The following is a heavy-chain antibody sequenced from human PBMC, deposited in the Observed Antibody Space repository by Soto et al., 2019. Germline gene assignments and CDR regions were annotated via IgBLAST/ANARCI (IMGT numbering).Heavy chain of an antibody. D-gene: IGHD2-15*01. CDR1: GFTFSSYG. J-gene: IGHJ4*02. CDR2: ISYDGSNK. Sequence: QVQLVESGGGVVQPGRSLRLSCAASGFTFSSYGLHWVRQAPGKGLEWVAVISYDGSNKYYADSVKGRFTISRDNSKNTLYLQMNSLRAEDTAVCYCAKDRYCSGGSCYGDFDYWGQGTLVTVSS. CDR3: AKDRYCSGGSCYGDFDY. V-gene: IGHV3-30*18.